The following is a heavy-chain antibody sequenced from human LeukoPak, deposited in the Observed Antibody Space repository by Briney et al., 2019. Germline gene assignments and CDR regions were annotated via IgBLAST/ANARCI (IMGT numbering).Heavy chain of an antibody. CDR3: ATFPPVGIAAAPGFYYYGMDV. Sequence: VSVKVSCKVSGYTLTELSMHWVRQAPGKGLEWMGGFDPEDGETIYAQKFQGRVTMTEDTSTDTAYMELSSLRSEDTAVYYCATFPPVGIAAAPGFYYYGMDVWGQGTTVTVSS. J-gene: IGHJ6*02. CDR1: GYTLTELS. V-gene: IGHV1-24*01. D-gene: IGHD6-13*01. CDR2: FDPEDGET.